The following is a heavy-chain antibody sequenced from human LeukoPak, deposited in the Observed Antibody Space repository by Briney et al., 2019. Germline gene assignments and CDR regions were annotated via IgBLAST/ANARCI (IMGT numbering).Heavy chain of an antibody. Sequence: ASVKVSCKASGYTFTSYYMHWVRQAPGQGLEWMGIINPSGGSTSYAQKFQGRVTMTRDTSTSTVYMELSGLRSEDTAVYYCARDPDYYDSSGRLGFDYWGQGTLVTVSS. D-gene: IGHD3-22*01. V-gene: IGHV1-46*01. CDR3: ARDPDYYDSSGRLGFDY. CDR2: INPSGGST. J-gene: IGHJ4*02. CDR1: GYTFTSYY.